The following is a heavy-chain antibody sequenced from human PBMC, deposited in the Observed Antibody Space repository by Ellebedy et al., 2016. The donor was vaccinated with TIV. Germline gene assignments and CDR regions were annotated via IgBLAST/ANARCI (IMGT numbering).Heavy chain of an antibody. Sequence: GESLKISCAASGFTFSNYWMKWVRQAPGKGLEWVANIKQGGSEKYYVDSVKGRFTISRDNAKNSPFLQMNSLRVEDTAVYFCARGGYGRPFDCWGQGTLVTVSS. D-gene: IGHD5-12*01. CDR2: IKQGGSEK. J-gene: IGHJ4*02. CDR3: ARGGYGRPFDC. CDR1: GFTFSNYW. V-gene: IGHV3-7*03.